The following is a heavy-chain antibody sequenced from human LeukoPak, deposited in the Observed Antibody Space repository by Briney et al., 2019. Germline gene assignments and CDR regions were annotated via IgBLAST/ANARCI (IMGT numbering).Heavy chain of an antibody. D-gene: IGHD6-19*01. V-gene: IGHV3-21*01. CDR2: ISSSSSYI. Sequence: GGSLRLSCAASGFTFSSYSMNWVRQAPGKGLEWVSSISSSSSYIYYADSVKGRFTISRDNSKNTLYLQMNSLRAEDTAVYYCAGERDSSGCFDYWGQGTLVTVSS. J-gene: IGHJ4*02. CDR1: GFTFSSYS. CDR3: AGERDSSGCFDY.